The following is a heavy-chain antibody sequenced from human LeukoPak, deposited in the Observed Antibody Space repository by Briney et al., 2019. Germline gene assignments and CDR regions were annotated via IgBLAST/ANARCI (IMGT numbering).Heavy chain of an antibody. CDR3: ARALYYYDSSGYGPGFDY. CDR1: GFTFSSYA. V-gene: IGHV3-30-3*01. Sequence: GRSLRLSCAVSGFTFSSYAMHWVRQAPGKGLEWVAVISYDGINKYYADSVKGRFTIFTDNSKNTLYLQMNSLRAEDTAVYYCARALYYYDSSGYGPGFDYWGQGTLVTVSS. CDR2: ISYDGINK. J-gene: IGHJ4*02. D-gene: IGHD3-22*01.